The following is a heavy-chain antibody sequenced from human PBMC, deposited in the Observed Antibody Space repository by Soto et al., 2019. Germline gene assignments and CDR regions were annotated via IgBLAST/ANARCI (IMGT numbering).Heavy chain of an antibody. Sequence: SETLSLTCAVAGGSISSGVYYWSWIRKHPGKGLEWIGYIYYSGSTYYNPSLKSRVTISVDTSKNQFSLKLSSVTAADTAVYYCARGKAQIMVRANWFDPWGQGTLVTVSS. J-gene: IGHJ5*02. CDR1: GGSISSGVYY. CDR3: ARGKAQIMVRANWFDP. CDR2: IYYSGST. V-gene: IGHV4-31*11. D-gene: IGHD3-10*01.